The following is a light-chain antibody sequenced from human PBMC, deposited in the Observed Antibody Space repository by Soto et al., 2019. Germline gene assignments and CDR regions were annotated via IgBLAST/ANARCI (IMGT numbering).Light chain of an antibody. V-gene: IGKV1-5*03. J-gene: IGKJ1*01. CDR1: QSISSG. CDR2: KAS. CDR3: QQYNSYSWT. Sequence: DIQVNQSPSTLSASIGDRVTITCRASQSISSGLAWYQQKPGKAPKLLIYKASSLESGVPSRFSGSGSGTEFTLTISSLQPDDFATYYCQQYNSYSWTSGQGTKVDIK.